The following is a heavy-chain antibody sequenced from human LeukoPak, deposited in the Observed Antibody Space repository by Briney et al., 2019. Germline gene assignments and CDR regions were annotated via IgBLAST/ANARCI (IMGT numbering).Heavy chain of an antibody. J-gene: IGHJ4*02. Sequence: GGSLRLSCVASGSPFSSYWMTWVRQAPGKGLEWVANIKQDGSKKSYVDSVKGRFTISRDNAKNSLYLQMNSLRAEDTAIYYCTRVSYIDEGIDYWGQGTLVTVSS. CDR1: GSPFSSYW. CDR2: IKQDGSKK. V-gene: IGHV3-7*04. CDR3: TRVSYIDEGIDY. D-gene: IGHD1-26*01.